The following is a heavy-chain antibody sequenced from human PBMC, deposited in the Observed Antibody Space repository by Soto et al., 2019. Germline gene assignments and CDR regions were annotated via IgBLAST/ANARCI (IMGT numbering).Heavy chain of an antibody. D-gene: IGHD3-16*01. Sequence: SETLSLTCTVSGGSISSSSYYWGWIRQPPGKGLEWIGSIYYSGYTYYNPSLKSRVTISVDTSKNQFSLKLSSVTAADTAVYYCVRPNGPLYVGYYYDMDVWGQGTTVTVSS. CDR3: VRPNGPLYVGYYYDMDV. CDR1: GGSISSSSYY. V-gene: IGHV4-39*01. CDR2: IYYSGYT. J-gene: IGHJ6*02.